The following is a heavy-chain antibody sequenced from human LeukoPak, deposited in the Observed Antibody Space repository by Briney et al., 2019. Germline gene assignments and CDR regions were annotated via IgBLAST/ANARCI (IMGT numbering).Heavy chain of an antibody. CDR2: INAYNGKT. V-gene: IGHV1-18*01. Sequence: ASVKVSCKASGYTFTSYGSSWVRQAPGQGLEWMGGINAYNGKTNYAQKLQGRVTMPTDTATSTAYMELRSLRADDTAVYYCARDLRRRRSIAAALTIDYWGQRTLVTVSS. CDR3: ARDLRRRRSIAAALTIDY. J-gene: IGHJ4*02. D-gene: IGHD6-13*01. CDR1: GYTFTSYG.